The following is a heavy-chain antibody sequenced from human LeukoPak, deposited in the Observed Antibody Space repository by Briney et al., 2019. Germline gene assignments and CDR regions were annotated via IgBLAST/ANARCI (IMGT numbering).Heavy chain of an antibody. D-gene: IGHD1-26*01. CDR3: ARLPNSGSYFDY. CDR2: INHSGST. CDR1: GGSFSGYY. J-gene: IGHJ4*02. V-gene: IGHV4-34*01. Sequence: SETLSLTCAVYGGSFSGYYWSWIRQPPGKGLEWIGEINHSGSTNYNPSLKSRVTISTDTSKNQFSLKLSSVTAADTAVYYCARLPNSGSYFDYWGQGPLVTVSS.